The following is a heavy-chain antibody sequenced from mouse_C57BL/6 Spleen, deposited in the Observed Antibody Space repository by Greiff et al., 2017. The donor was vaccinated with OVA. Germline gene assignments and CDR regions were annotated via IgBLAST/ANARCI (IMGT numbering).Heavy chain of an antibody. Sequence: QVQLKQPGAELVKPGASVKLSCKASGYTFTSYWMHWVKQRPGQGLEWIGMIHPNSGSTNYNEKFKSKATLTVDKSSSTAYMQLSSLTSEDSAVYYCARHYYGSSLYFDYWGQGTTLTVSS. J-gene: IGHJ2*01. D-gene: IGHD1-1*01. CDR3: ARHYYGSSLYFDY. V-gene: IGHV1-64*01. CDR1: GYTFTSYW. CDR2: IHPNSGST.